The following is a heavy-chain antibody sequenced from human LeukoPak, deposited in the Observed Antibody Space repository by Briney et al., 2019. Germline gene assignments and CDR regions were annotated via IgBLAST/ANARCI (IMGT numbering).Heavy chain of an antibody. V-gene: IGHV4-34*01. CDR2: INHSGST. D-gene: IGHD6-19*01. CDR1: GGSFSGYY. J-gene: IGHJ4*02. Sequence: SETLSLTCAVYGGSFSGYYWRWIRRPPGKELEWIGGINHSGSTNYNPSLKSRVTISVDTSKNQFSLKLSSVTAADTAVYYCARGTRPYSSGWYWRYWGQGSLVTVSS. CDR3: ARGTRPYSSGWYWRY.